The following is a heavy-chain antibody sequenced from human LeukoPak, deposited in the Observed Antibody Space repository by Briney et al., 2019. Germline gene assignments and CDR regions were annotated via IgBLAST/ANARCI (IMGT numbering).Heavy chain of an antibody. V-gene: IGHV3-13*01. J-gene: IGHJ3*01. CDR1: GFTFSFYD. CDR2: IGKGGDT. D-gene: IGHD3-16*01. CDR3: IRDLGLSHAYGAFVV. Sequence: GGSLRLSCAASGFTFSFYDMHWVRQTTGKSLEWVSGIGKGGDTYYAGSVKGRFTISRENAKNSLYLQMNSLSAEDTAVYYCIRDLGLSHAYGAFVVWGQGTLVTVSS.